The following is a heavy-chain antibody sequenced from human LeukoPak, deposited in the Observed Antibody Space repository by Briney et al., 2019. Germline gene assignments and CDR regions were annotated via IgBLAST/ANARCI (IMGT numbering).Heavy chain of an antibody. V-gene: IGHV3-30*02. CDR1: GFTSSGYG. D-gene: IGHD3-10*01. CDR3: ATFHGSENSFVSH. Sequence: GGSLRLSCAASGFTSSGYGMHWVRQAPGKGLEWVAFIRHDESNKYYVDSVKGRFTISRDNSENTLDLQMNSLRAEDTAVYYCATFHGSENSFVSHWGQRTLVTASS. CDR2: IRHDESNK. J-gene: IGHJ4*02.